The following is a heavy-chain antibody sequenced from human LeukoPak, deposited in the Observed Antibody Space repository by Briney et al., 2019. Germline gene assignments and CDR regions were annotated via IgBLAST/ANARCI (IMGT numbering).Heavy chain of an antibody. CDR1: GGSITGYY. D-gene: IGHD6-13*01. J-gene: IGHJ5*02. CDR3: ARDSSTWRGFDR. Sequence: SETLSLTCSVSGGSITGYYWSWIRQPAGKGLEWIGRIYTSGSTNYNPSLKSRVTMSVDTSKNQFSLNLSSVTAADTAVYYCARDSSTWRGFDRWGQGTLVTVSS. CDR2: IYTSGST. V-gene: IGHV4-4*07.